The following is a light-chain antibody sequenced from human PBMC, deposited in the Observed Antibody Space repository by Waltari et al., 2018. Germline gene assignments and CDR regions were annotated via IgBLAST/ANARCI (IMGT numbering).Light chain of an antibody. V-gene: IGKV3-11*01. Sequence: EIVLTQSPVTLSLSQGERATLSCRDSQRISTYLAWYQHKPGQAPRPLIYEASNRATGTPARFSVSGSGTDFTLTITSLEPEDFAFYYCQQRSNWPPLTFGGGTKVDIK. CDR2: EAS. CDR3: QQRSNWPPLT. CDR1: QRISTY. J-gene: IGKJ4*01.